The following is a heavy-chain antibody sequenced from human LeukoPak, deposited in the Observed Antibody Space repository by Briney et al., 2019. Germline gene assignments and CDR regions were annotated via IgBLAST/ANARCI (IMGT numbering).Heavy chain of an antibody. CDR3: AKDHGVAAAGIPKWFDY. CDR2: ISGSGGST. V-gene: IGHV3-23*01. CDR1: GFTFSSYA. J-gene: IGHJ4*02. Sequence: GGSLRLSCAASGFTFSSYAMSWVRQAPGKGLEWVSAISGSGGSTYYADSVKGRFTISRDNPKNTLYLQMNSLRAEDTAVYYCAKDHGVAAAGIPKWFDYWGQGTLVTVSS. D-gene: IGHD6-13*01.